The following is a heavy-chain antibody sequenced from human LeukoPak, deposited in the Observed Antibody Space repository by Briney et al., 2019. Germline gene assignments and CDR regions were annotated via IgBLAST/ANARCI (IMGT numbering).Heavy chain of an antibody. D-gene: IGHD5-12*01. CDR1: GFTISGYT. Sequence: GGSLRLSCAASGFTISGYTMSWVRQAPGKGLEWVSGIVFSGAYSYYADSVRGRFTISRENSRNTLYLQMNSLRVDDTAIYYCAKEERVYSAYHRPQTFDYWGQGILVTVSS. CDR3: AKEERVYSAYHRPQTFDY. V-gene: IGHV3-23*01. J-gene: IGHJ4*02. CDR2: IVFSGAYS.